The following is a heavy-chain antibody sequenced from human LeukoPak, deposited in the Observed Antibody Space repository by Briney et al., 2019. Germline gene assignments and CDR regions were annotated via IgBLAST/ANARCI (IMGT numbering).Heavy chain of an antibody. CDR1: GGSFSGYY. CDR2: INHSGST. D-gene: IGHD3-3*01. J-gene: IGHJ4*02. CDR3: ARGPIFGI. Sequence: PSETLSLTCAVYGGSFSGYYWSWIRQPPGKGLEWIGEINHSGSTNYNPSLKSRVTISVDTSKNQFSLKLSSVTAADTAVYYCARGPIFGIWGQGTLVTVSS. V-gene: IGHV4-34*01.